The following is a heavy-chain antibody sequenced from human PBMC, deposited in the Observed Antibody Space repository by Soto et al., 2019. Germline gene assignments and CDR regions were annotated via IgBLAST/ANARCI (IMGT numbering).Heavy chain of an antibody. V-gene: IGHV1-69*13. J-gene: IGHJ3*02. Sequence: SVKVSCKASGGTFSSYAISWVRQAPGQGLEWMGGIIPIFGTANYAQKFQGRVTITADESTSTAYMELSSLRSEDTAVYCCARSSGGGYYGSGSPRMDIWGQGTMVTISS. D-gene: IGHD3-10*01. CDR3: ARSSGGGYYGSGSPRMDI. CDR1: GGTFSSYA. CDR2: IIPIFGTA.